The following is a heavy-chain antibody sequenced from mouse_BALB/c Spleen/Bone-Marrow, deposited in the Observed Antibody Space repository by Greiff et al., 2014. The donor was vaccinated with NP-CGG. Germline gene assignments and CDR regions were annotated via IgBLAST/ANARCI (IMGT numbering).Heavy chain of an antibody. V-gene: IGHV2-9*02. J-gene: IGHJ1*01. Sequence: QVQLKDSGPGLVAPSQSLSITCTVSGFSLTSYSVHWVRQPPGKGLEWLGVIWAGGSTNYNSALMSRLSISKDNSKSQVFLKMNSLQTDDTAMYYCARVYLWYFDVWGAGTTVTVSS. CDR2: IWAGGST. CDR3: ARVYLWYFDV. CDR1: GFSLTSYS. D-gene: IGHD2-3*01.